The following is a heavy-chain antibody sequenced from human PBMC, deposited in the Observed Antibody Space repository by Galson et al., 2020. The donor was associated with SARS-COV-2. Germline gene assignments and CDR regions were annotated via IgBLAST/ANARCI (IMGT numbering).Heavy chain of an antibody. J-gene: IGHJ3*02. D-gene: IGHD1-26*01. Sequence: GESLKISCAASGFTFSTYWMSWVRQAPGKGLEWVANIKENGSETHYVDSVKGRFTISRDNAKNSLYLQVNSLRAEDTAVYYCARRMGWVGAFDIWGQGTMVTVSS. CDR2: IKENGSET. CDR1: GFTFSTYW. CDR3: ARRMGWVGAFDI. V-gene: IGHV3-7*01.